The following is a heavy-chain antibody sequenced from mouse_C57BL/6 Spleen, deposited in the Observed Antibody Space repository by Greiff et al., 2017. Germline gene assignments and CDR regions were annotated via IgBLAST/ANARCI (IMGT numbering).Heavy chain of an antibody. CDR1: GYTFTSYT. J-gene: IGHJ3*01. Sequence: VQLQQSGAELARPGASVKMSCKASGYTFTSYTMHWVKQRPGQGLEWIGNINPSSGYTKYNQKFKDKATLTADKSSSTAYMQLSSLTSEDSAVYYCAREGLRLPFAYWGQGTLVTVSA. CDR3: AREGLRLPFAY. V-gene: IGHV1-4*01. D-gene: IGHD3-2*02. CDR2: INPSSGYT.